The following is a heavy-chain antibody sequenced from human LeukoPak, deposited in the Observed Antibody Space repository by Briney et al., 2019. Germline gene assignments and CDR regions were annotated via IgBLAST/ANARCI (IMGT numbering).Heavy chain of an antibody. D-gene: IGHD5-18*01. CDR3: AKVASRGYSYGYASTDY. CDR2: ISGSGGST. Sequence: PGGSLRLSCAASEFSVGSNYMTWVRQAPGKGLEWVSAISGSGGSTYYADSVKGRFTISRDNSKNTLYLQMNSLRAEDTAVYYCAKVASRGYSYGYASTDYWGQGTLVTVSS. J-gene: IGHJ4*02. CDR1: EFSVGSNY. V-gene: IGHV3-23*01.